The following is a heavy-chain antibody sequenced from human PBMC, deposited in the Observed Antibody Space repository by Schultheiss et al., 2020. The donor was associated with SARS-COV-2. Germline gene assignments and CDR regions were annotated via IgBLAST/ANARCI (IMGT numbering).Heavy chain of an antibody. CDR2: ISSSGSTI. CDR1: GFTFSSYG. D-gene: IGHD6-19*01. J-gene: IGHJ4*02. CDR3: ARDHSSGWWHYYFDY. Sequence: GGSLRLSCAASGFTFSSYGMNWVRQAPGKGLEWVSYISSSGSTIYYADSVKGRFTISRDNAKNSLYLQMNSLRAEDTAVYYCARDHSSGWWHYYFDYWGQGTLVTVSS. V-gene: IGHV3-48*04.